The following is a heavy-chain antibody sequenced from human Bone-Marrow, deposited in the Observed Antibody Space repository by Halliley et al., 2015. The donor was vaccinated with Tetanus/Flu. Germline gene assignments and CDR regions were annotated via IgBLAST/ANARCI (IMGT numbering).Heavy chain of an antibody. D-gene: IGHD3-3*01. CDR3: ARVDFGVEDSGVVRPDY. CDR1: GYPFRNYG. V-gene: IGHV1-18*04. J-gene: IGHJ4*02. Sequence: QLVQSGAEVKKPGASVKVACKASGYPFRNYGVGWVRQAPGQGLEWMGWISGYNGNTNYAENFEDRVTMITHTSTTTVFMELRGLRYDDTAVYYCARVDFGVEDSGVVRPDYWGQGALVSVSS. CDR2: ISGYNGNT.